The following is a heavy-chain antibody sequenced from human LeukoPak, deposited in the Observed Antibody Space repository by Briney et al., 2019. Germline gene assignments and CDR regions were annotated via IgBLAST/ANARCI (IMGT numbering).Heavy chain of an antibody. V-gene: IGHV3-30-3*01. J-gene: IGHJ4*02. CDR1: GFTFSSYA. Sequence: PGGSLRLSCAASGFTFSSYAMHWVRQAPGKGLEWVAVISYDGSNKYYADSVKGRFTISRDSSKNTLYLQMNSLRSEDTAVYYCASAVGYWGQGTLVTVSS. CDR2: ISYDGSNK. D-gene: IGHD1-26*01. CDR3: ASAVGY.